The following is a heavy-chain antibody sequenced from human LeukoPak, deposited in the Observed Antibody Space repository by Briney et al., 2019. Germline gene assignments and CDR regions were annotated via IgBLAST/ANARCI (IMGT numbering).Heavy chain of an antibody. D-gene: IGHD3-10*01. CDR1: GGSFSGYY. J-gene: IGHJ5*02. CDR3: ARHPSMIRGVISWFDP. CDR2: IYYSGSS. Sequence: SETLSLTCAVYGGSFSGYYWSWIRQPPGRGLEWIGYIYYSGSSDYNPSLKSRVTISVDTSKNQFSLKLSSVTAADTAVYYCARHPSMIRGVISWFDPWGQGTLVTVSS. V-gene: IGHV4-59*08.